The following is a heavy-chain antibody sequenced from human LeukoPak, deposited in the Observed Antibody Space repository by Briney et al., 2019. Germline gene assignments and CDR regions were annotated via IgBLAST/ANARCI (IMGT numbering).Heavy chain of an antibody. CDR2: IYTSGST. CDR1: GGCISSGSYY. J-gene: IGHJ6*02. D-gene: IGHD6-6*01. CDR3: ARDIAARDYYYGMDV. Sequence: PSETLSLTCTVSGGCISSGSYYWSWIRQPAGKGLEWIGRIYTSGSTNYNPSLKSRVTISVDTSKNQFSLKLSSVTAADTAVYYCARDIAARDYYYGMDVWGQGTTVTVSS. V-gene: IGHV4-61*02.